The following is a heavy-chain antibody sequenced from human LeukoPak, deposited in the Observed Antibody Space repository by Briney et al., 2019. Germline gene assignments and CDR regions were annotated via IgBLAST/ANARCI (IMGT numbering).Heavy chain of an antibody. CDR1: GGSISSYY. D-gene: IGHD3-22*01. J-gene: IGHJ4*02. V-gene: IGHV4-59*08. CDR3: ARHSQGYYDSSGYDY. Sequence: SETLSLTCTVSGGSISSYYWSWIRQPPGKGLEWIGYIYYSGSTNYNPSLKSRVTISVDTSKNQFSLKLSSVTAADTAVYYCARHSQGYYDSSGYDYWGQGTLVTVSS. CDR2: IYYSGST.